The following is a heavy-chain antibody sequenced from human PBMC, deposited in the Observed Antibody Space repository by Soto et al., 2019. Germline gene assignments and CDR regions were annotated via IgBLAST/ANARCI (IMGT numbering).Heavy chain of an antibody. CDR1: GFTLSNYG. Sequence: GGSLRLSCVASGFTLSNYGMHWVRQAPGKGLEWIALIWYEGTTKYSTDSMKGRFSISRDQSKSTLYLQVNSLRAEDTATYYCARDVGSSGSSRWFDTWGQGTLVTVS. J-gene: IGHJ5*02. V-gene: IGHV3-33*01. D-gene: IGHD3-10*01. CDR3: ARDVGSSGSSRWFDT. CDR2: IWYEGTTK.